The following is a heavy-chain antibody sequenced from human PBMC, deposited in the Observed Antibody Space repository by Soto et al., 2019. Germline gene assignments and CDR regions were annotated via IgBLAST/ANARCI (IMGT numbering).Heavy chain of an antibody. Sequence: SETLSLTCTVSGGSISSSSYYWGWIRQPPGKGLEWIGSIYYSGSTYYNPSLKSRVTISVDTSKNQFSLKLSSVTAADTAVYYCARHPTDYGDYQKPYYYYMDVWGKGTTVTVSS. D-gene: IGHD4-17*01. CDR2: IYYSGST. V-gene: IGHV4-39*01. CDR1: GGSISSSSYY. CDR3: ARHPTDYGDYQKPYYYYMDV. J-gene: IGHJ6*03.